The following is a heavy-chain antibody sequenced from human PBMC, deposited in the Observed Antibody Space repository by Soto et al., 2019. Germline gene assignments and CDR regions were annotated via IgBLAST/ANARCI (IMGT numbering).Heavy chain of an antibody. Sequence: ASVKVSCKASGYTLTSYYMQWVRQAPGPGLEWMGMINPTSDYTNYAQKFQGRVTFTSDKFTITVYMELSSLRSEETAMYYCARGGPAINAFDSLEQGTMVTASS. J-gene: IGHJ3*02. CDR3: ARGGPAINAFDS. D-gene: IGHD2-2*01. CDR2: INPTSDYT. V-gene: IGHV1-46*01. CDR1: GYTLTSYY.